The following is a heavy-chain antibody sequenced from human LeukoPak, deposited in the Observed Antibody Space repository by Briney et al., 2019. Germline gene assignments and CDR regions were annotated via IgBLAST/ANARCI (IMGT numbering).Heavy chain of an antibody. Sequence: GGSLTLSCAASGFTFGSNGMHWVRQAPGKGLEWVAVISYDGSNKYYADSVKGRFTISRDNSKNTLYLQMNSLRAEDTAVYYRATEKESYYGSGSLHYWGQGTLVTVSS. CDR2: ISYDGSNK. D-gene: IGHD3-10*01. CDR1: GFTFGSNG. CDR3: ATEKESYYGSGSLHY. V-gene: IGHV3-30*03. J-gene: IGHJ4*02.